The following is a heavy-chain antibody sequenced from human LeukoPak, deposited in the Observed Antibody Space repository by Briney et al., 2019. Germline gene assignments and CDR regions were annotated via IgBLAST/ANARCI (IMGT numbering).Heavy chain of an antibody. CDR3: ARDEVTRYYDSSGGEDY. V-gene: IGHV4-38-2*02. D-gene: IGHD3-22*01. Sequence: SETLSLTCTVSGYSISSGYYWGWIRQPPGKGLEWIGSIYHSGSTYYNPSLKSRVTISVDTSKNQFSLKLSSVTAADTAVYYCARDEVTRYYDSSGGEDYWGQGTLVTVSS. CDR2: IYHSGST. J-gene: IGHJ4*02. CDR1: GYSISSGYY.